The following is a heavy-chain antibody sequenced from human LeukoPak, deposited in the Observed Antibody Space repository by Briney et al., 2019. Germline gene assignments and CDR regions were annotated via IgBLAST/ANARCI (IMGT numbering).Heavy chain of an antibody. CDR1: GGSFSGYY. CDR2: INHSGST. Sequence: SETLSLTCAVYGGSFSGYYWSWIRQPPGKGLEWIGEINHSGSTNYNPSLKSRVTISVDTSKNQFSLKLSSVTAADTAVYYCARYVPSLERQPTDPLNYFDYWGQGTLVTVSS. D-gene: IGHD1-1*01. V-gene: IGHV4-34*01. CDR3: ARYVPSLERQPTDPLNYFDY. J-gene: IGHJ4*02.